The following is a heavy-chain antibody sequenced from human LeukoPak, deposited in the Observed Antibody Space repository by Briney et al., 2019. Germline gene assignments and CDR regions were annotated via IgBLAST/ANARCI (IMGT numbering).Heavy chain of an antibody. CDR1: GGTFSSYA. D-gene: IGHD2-2*01. Sequence: ASVKVSCKASGGTFSSYAISWVRQAPGQGLEWVGGIIPIFVTANYAQKFQGRVTITTDESTSTAYMELSSMRSEDTAVYYCATRWARYCSSTSCQPFDYWGQGTLVTVSS. CDR3: ATRWARYCSSTSCQPFDY. J-gene: IGHJ4*02. V-gene: IGHV1-69*05. CDR2: IIPIFVTA.